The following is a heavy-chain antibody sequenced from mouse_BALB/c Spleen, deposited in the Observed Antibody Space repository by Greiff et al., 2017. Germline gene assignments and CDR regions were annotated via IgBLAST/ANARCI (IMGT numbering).Heavy chain of an antibody. CDR1: GYTFTDYN. CDR3: ARWYGNYYFDY. V-gene: IGHV1S29*02. J-gene: IGHJ2*01. Sequence: EVQLQQSGPELVKPGASVKISCKASGYTFTDYNMHWVKQSHGKSLEWIGYIYPYNGGTGYNQKFKSKATLTVDNSSSTAYMELRSLTSEDSAVYYCARWYGNYYFDYWGQGTTLTVSS. D-gene: IGHD2-10*02. CDR2: IYPYNGGT.